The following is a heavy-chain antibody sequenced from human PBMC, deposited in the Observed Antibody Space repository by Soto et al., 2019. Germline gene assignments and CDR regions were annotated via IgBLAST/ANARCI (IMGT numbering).Heavy chain of an antibody. CDR1: DGSISTYY. CDR2: IYYSGTT. Sequence: PSETLSLTCTVSDGSISTYYWSWIRQPPGKGLEWIGNIYYSGTTNYNPSLKSRVTISVDTSKNQFSLNLSSVTAADPAVYYCARRLWFGESNPFGYWGQGTLVTVSS. J-gene: IGHJ4*02. D-gene: IGHD3-10*01. V-gene: IGHV4-59*01. CDR3: ARRLWFGESNPFGY.